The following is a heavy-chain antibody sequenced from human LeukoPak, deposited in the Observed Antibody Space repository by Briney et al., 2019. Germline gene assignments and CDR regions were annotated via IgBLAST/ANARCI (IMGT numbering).Heavy chain of an antibody. CDR3: AKDISYYDSSGHGMAFDY. V-gene: IGHV3-43*01. D-gene: IGHD3-22*01. Sequence: PGGSLRLSCAASGFTFDDYTMHWVRQAPRKGLEWVSLISWDGGSTYYADSVKGRFTISRDNSKNSLYLQMNSLRTEDTALYYCAKDISYYDSSGHGMAFDYWGQGTLVTVSS. CDR1: GFTFDDYT. J-gene: IGHJ4*02. CDR2: ISWDGGST.